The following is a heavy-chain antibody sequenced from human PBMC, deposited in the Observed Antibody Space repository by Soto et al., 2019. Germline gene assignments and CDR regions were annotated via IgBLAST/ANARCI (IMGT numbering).Heavy chain of an antibody. CDR2: INAGNGNT. D-gene: IGHD6-6*01. CDR1: GYTFTSYA. V-gene: IGHV1-3*01. Sequence: GASVKVSCKASGYTFTSYAVHWVRQAPGQRLEWMGWINAGNGNTKYSQKFQGRVTITRDTSASTAYMELSSLRSEDTAVYYCARDFPLQYSSSSVWGRGYYYYGMDVWGQGTTVTVSS. CDR3: ARDFPLQYSSSSVWGRGYYYYGMDV. J-gene: IGHJ6*02.